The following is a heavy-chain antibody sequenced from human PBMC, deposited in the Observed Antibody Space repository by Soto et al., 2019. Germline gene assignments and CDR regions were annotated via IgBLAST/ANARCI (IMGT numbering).Heavy chain of an antibody. J-gene: IGHJ4*02. D-gene: IGHD6-6*01. V-gene: IGHV1-18*01. Sequence: ASVKVSCKASGYTFTSYGISWVRQAPGQGLEWMGWISAYNGNTNYAQKLQGRVTMTTATSTSTAYMELRSLRSDDTAVYYCARRTGLKYSRREDYWGQGTLVTVSS. CDR3: ARRTGLKYSRREDY. CDR2: ISAYNGNT. CDR1: GYTFTSYG.